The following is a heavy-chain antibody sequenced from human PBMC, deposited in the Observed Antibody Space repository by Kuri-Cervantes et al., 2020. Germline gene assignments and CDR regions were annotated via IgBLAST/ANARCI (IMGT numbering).Heavy chain of an antibody. Sequence: CTVSDGFRSCYYWSWIRQPPGKGLEWYGYIYYSGSTNYNPSLKSRVTISVDTSKKQFSLKLHSLTAADTAVYYCARTRSYYGSGSLGELDAFDICGQRTMVTVSS. CDR1: DGFRSCYY. J-gene: IGHJ3*02. V-gene: IGHV4-59*01. CDR3: ARTRSYYGSGSLGELDAFDI. D-gene: IGHD3-10*01. CDR2: IYYSGST.